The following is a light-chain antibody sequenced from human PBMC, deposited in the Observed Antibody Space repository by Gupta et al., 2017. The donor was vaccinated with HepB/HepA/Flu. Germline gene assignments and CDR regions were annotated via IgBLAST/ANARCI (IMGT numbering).Light chain of an antibody. J-gene: IGLJ2*01. CDR1: KLGDKY. CDR3: QAWDSSVV. V-gene: IGLV3-1*01. Sequence: SYELTQQPSVPVSPGQTASITCSGDKLGDKYACWYQQKPGQSPVLVIYQDSKRPSGIPERFSGSNSGNTATLTISGTQAMDEADYYCQAWDSSVVFGGGTKLTVL. CDR2: QDS.